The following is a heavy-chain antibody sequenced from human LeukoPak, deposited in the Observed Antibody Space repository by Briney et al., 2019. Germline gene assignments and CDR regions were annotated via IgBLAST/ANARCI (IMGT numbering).Heavy chain of an antibody. CDR3: ARRSPLVAVTTAHYYDY. D-gene: IGHD2-21*02. CDR2: ISYSGNT. CDR1: GDSISSSNYF. V-gene: IGHV4-39*01. Sequence: SETLSLTCTVSGDSISSSNYFWGWIRQPPGKGLEWIGEISYSGNTYYNPSLKSRVTISMDTSNNQFSLNLNSVTASDTAVYYCARRSPLVAVTTAHYYDYWGPGTLVTVSS. J-gene: IGHJ4*02.